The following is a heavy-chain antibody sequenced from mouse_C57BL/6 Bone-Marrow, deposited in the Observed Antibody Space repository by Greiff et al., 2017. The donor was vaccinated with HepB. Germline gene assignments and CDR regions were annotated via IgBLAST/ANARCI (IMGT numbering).Heavy chain of an antibody. CDR2: ISSGGSYT. CDR1: GFTFSSYG. J-gene: IGHJ1*03. CDR3: ARPASNYYGSSYWYFDV. Sequence: VQLQQSGGDLVKPGGSLKLSCAASGFTFSSYGMSWVRQTPDKRLEWVATISSGGSYTYYPDSVKGRFTISRDNAKKTLYLQMSSLKSEDTAMYYCARPASNYYGSSYWYFDVWGTGTTVTVSS. D-gene: IGHD1-1*01. V-gene: IGHV5-6*01.